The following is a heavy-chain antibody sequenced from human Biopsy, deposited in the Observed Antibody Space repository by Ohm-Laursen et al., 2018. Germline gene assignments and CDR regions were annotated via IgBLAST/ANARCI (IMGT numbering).Heavy chain of an antibody. CDR1: GFTFTSYA. V-gene: IGHV3-30*03. Sequence: LSLTCAASGFTFTSYAMHWVRQAPGQGLEWVAVISYDGSGEYYADSLQGRFIISRDNPKNTVDLQMNSLRAEDTAVYFCARDGKRWDYSTYFSWHFDLWGRGTLVTVSS. D-gene: IGHD4-11*01. CDR2: ISYDGSGE. CDR3: ARDGKRWDYSTYFSWHFDL. J-gene: IGHJ2*01.